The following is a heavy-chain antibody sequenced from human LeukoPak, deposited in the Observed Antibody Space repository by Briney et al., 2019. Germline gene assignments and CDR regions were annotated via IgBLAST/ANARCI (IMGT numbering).Heavy chain of an antibody. CDR2: ISGSGGST. J-gene: IGHJ3*02. CDR3: AKTEYCSGGSCYDFGAFDI. D-gene: IGHD2-15*01. V-gene: IGHV3-23*01. CDR1: GFTFSSYA. Sequence: GGPLRLSCAASGFTFSSYAMSWVRQAPGKGLEWVSAISGSGGSTYYADSVKGRFTISRDNSKNTLYLQMNSLRAEDTAVYYCAKTEYCSGGSCYDFGAFDIWGQGTMVTVSS.